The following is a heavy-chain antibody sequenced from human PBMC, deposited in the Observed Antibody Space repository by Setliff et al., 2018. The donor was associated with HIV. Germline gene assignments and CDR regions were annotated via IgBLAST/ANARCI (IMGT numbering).Heavy chain of an antibody. D-gene: IGHD5-12*01. CDR3: ARGRDGYKPEPFDS. V-gene: IGHV4-39*07. CDR2: VDYTGST. CDR1: GGSISTSNYY. Sequence: SETLSLTCTVSGGSISTSNYYWGWVRQPPGKGLEWVGNVDYTGSTYYNPSLKSRVTISVDTSKNQFSLRLNSVTAADTAVYYCARGRDGYKPEPFDSWGQGTLVTVSS. J-gene: IGHJ4*02.